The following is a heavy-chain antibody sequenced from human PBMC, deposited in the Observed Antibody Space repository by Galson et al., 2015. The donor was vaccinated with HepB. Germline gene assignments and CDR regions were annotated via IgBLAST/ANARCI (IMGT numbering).Heavy chain of an antibody. D-gene: IGHD1-26*01. V-gene: IGHV1-69*13. Sequence: SVKVSCKASGGTFSSYAISWVRQAPGQGLEWMGGIIPIFGTANYAQKFQGRVTITADESTSTAYMELSSLRAEDTAVYYCAKDQGEWELPEMVYYFDYWGQGTLVTVSS. CDR2: IIPIFGTA. CDR3: AKDQGEWELPEMVYYFDY. CDR1: GGTFSSYA. J-gene: IGHJ4*02.